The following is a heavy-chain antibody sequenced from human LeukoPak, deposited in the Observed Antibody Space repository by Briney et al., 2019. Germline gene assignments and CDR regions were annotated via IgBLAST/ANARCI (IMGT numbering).Heavy chain of an antibody. J-gene: IGHJ4*02. CDR1: GFTFSDYA. D-gene: IGHD3-10*01. V-gene: IGHV3-23*01. Sequence: GGSLRLSCAASGFTFSDYAMSWVRQAPGKGLEWVSSISDSGATTYYADSVRGRFTISRDKSHNTLFLQMNSLKAEDTALYYCAEGWIFGELLNYWGQGTLVTVSS. CDR3: AEGWIFGELLNY. CDR2: ISDSGATT.